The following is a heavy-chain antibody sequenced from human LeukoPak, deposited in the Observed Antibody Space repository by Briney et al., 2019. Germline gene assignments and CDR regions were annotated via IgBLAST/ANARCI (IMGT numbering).Heavy chain of an antibody. CDR2: ISSSGSTI. V-gene: IGHV3-48*03. CDR3: ARTDSGYDLLFDY. Sequence: GGSLRLSCAASGFTFSSYEMNWVRQAPGKGLEWVSYISSSGSTIYHADSVKGRFTISRDNAKNSLYLQMNSLRAEDTAVYYCARTDSGYDLLFDYWGQGTLVTVSS. J-gene: IGHJ4*02. CDR1: GFTFSSYE. D-gene: IGHD5-12*01.